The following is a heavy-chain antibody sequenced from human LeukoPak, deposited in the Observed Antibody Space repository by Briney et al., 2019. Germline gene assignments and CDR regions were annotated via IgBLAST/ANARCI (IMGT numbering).Heavy chain of an antibody. CDR1: GGSISSGDYY. CDR2: IYYSGST. D-gene: IGHD3-10*01. CDR3: AREGRELLSNDDY. V-gene: IGHV4-30-4*01. J-gene: IGHJ4*02. Sequence: SETLSLTCTVSGGSISSGDYYWSWIRQPPGKGLEWIGYIYYSGSTYYNPSLKSRVTISVDTSKNQFSLRLSSVTAADTAVYYCAREGRELLSNDDYWGQGTLVTVSS.